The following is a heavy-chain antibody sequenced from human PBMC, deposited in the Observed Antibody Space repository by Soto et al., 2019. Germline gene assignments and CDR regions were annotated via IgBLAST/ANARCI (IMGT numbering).Heavy chain of an antibody. CDR1: GFTFSSYG. J-gene: IGHJ3*02. V-gene: IGHV3-30*18. CDR2: ISYDGSNK. Sequence: QVQLVESGGGVVQPGRSLRLSCAASGFTFSSYGMHWVRQAPGKGLEWVAVISYDGSNKYYADSVKGRFTISRDNSQNTLYLQMNSLRAEDTAVYYCAKVDGYDYGDYDAFDIWGQGTMVTVSS. D-gene: IGHD4-17*01. CDR3: AKVDGYDYGDYDAFDI.